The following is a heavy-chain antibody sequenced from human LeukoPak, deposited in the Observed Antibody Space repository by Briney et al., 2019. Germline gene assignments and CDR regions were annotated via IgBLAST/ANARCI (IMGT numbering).Heavy chain of an antibody. D-gene: IGHD6-13*01. CDR1: GGSISSSSYY. J-gene: IGHJ5*02. V-gene: IGHV4-39*01. Sequence: PSETLSLTCTVSGGSISSSSYYWGWIRQPPGKGLEWIGSIYYSGSTYYNPSLKSRVTISVDTSKNQFSLKLSSVTAEDTAVYYCARVLGYSSSWYEDWFDPWGQGTLVTVSS. CDR2: IYYSGST. CDR3: ARVLGYSSSWYEDWFDP.